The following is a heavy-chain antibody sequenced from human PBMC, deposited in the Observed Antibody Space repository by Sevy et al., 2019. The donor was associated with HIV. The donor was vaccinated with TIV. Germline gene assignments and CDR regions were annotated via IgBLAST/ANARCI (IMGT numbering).Heavy chain of an antibody. CDR2: IWYDGSNK. CDR3: AREPSLLYGSGSYPAY. J-gene: IGHJ4*02. CDR1: GFTFSSYG. Sequence: GGSLRLSCAASGFTFSSYGMHWVRQAPGKGLEWVAVIWYDGSNKYYGDSVKGRFTISRDNSKNTLYLQMNSLRAEDTAVYYCAREPSLLYGSGSYPAYWGQGTLVTVSS. V-gene: IGHV3-33*01. D-gene: IGHD3-10*01.